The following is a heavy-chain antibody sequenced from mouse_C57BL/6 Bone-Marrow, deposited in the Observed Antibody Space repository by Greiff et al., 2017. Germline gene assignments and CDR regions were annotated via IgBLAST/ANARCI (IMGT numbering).Heavy chain of an antibody. Sequence: VQLKESGPVLVKPGASVKMSCKASGYTFTDYYMNWVKQSHGKSLEWIGVINPYNGGTSYNQKFKGKATLTVDKSSSTAYMELNSLTSEDSAVYYCARGGLRPSLDYWGQGTTLTVSS. J-gene: IGHJ2*01. D-gene: IGHD2-4*01. CDR1: GYTFTDYY. V-gene: IGHV1-19*01. CDR3: ARGGLRPSLDY. CDR2: INPYNGGT.